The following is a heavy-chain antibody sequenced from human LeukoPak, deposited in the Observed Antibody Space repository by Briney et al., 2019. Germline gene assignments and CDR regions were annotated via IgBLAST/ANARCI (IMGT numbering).Heavy chain of an antibody. J-gene: IGHJ4*02. CDR3: AKDGVSGIAARFDY. Sequence: PGGSLRLSCAASGFTFSSYAMSWVRQAPGKGLEWVSGISGSGGSTYYADSVKGRFTISRDNSKSTLYLQMNSLRAEDTAVYYCAKDGVSGIAARFDYWGQGTLVTVSS. CDR1: GFTFSSYA. D-gene: IGHD6-6*01. CDR2: ISGSGGST. V-gene: IGHV3-23*01.